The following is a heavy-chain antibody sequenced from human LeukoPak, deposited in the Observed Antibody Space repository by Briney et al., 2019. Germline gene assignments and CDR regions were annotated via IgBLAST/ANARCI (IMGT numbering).Heavy chain of an antibody. J-gene: IGHJ6*03. CDR2: IFHSGST. CDR1: GGSINRGDYY. V-gene: IGHV4-30-4*01. D-gene: IGHD3-3*01. Sequence: SQTLSLTCNVSGGSINRGDYYWNWIRQPPGKGLEWIGYIFHSGSTFYNPSLRSRLTISIDTSKNQFSLEVNSVTAADTAVYYCARVSNYDFWSGYQYYYYYMDVWGKGTTVTVSS. CDR3: ARVSNYDFWSGYQYYYYYMDV.